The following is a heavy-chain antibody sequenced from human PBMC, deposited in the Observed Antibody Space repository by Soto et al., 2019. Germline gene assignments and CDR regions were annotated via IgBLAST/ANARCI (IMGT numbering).Heavy chain of an antibody. CDR3: AKDSVLMVYAIPDAFDI. Sequence: QPGGSLRLSCAASGFTFSSYAMSWVRQAPGKGLEWVSAISGSGGSTYYADSVKGRFTISRDNSKNTLYLQMNSLRAEDTAVYYCAKDSVLMVYAIPDAFDIWGQGTMVTVSS. J-gene: IGHJ3*02. CDR1: GFTFSSYA. CDR2: ISGSGGST. V-gene: IGHV3-23*01. D-gene: IGHD2-8*01.